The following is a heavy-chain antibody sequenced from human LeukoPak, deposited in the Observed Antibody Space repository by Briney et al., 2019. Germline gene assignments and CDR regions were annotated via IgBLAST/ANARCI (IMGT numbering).Heavy chain of an antibody. CDR1: GGSISSSSYY. V-gene: IGHV4-39*01. CDR2: IYYSGST. D-gene: IGHD3-10*01. CDR3: ASFSASYYYYYMDV. J-gene: IGHJ6*03. Sequence: SETLSLTCTVSGGSISSSSYYWGWIRQPPGKGLEWIGSIYYSGSTYYNPSLKSRVTISVDTSQNQFSLKLSSVTAADTAVYYCASFSASYYYYYMDVWGKGTTVTVSS.